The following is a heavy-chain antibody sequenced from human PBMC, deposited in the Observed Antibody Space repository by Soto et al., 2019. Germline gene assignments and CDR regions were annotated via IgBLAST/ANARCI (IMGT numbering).Heavy chain of an antibody. CDR2: IYHSGST. V-gene: IGHV4-34*01. CDR3: ARGYDSSGYPGY. CDR1: GGSFSGYY. Sequence: PSETLSLTCVVYGGSFSGYYWSWIRQSPGKGLEWIGGIYHSGSTYYNPSLKSRVTISVDTSKNQFSLKLSSVTAADTAVYYCARGYDSSGYPGYWGQGTLVTVSS. D-gene: IGHD3-22*01. J-gene: IGHJ4*02.